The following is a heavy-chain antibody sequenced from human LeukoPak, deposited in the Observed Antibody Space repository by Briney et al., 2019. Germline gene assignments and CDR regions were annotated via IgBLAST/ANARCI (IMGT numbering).Heavy chain of an antibody. J-gene: IGHJ4*02. CDR3: ALLALLYYYDSSGYYYSDY. CDR1: GFTFSSYS. CDR2: IGSSGSTI. V-gene: IGHV3-48*04. Sequence: GGSLRLSCAASGFTFSSYSMNWVRQAPGKGLEWVSYIGSSGSTIYYADSVKGRFTISRDNAKNSLYLQMNSLRAEDTAVYYCALLALLYYYDSSGYYYSDYWGQGTLVTVSS. D-gene: IGHD3-22*01.